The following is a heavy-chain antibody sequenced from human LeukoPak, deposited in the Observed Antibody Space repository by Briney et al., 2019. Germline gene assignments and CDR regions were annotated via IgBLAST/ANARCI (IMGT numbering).Heavy chain of an antibody. CDR1: GFTFDDYA. CDR3: AKAPVGHCSGGSCYPFDY. J-gene: IGHJ4*02. Sequence: GRSLRLSCAASGFTFDDYAMHWVRQAPGKGLEWVSGISWNSGSIGYADSVKGRFTISRDNAKNSLYLQMNSLRAEDTALYYCAKAPVGHCSGGSCYPFDYWGQGTLVTVSS. CDR2: ISWNSGSI. V-gene: IGHV3-9*01. D-gene: IGHD2-15*01.